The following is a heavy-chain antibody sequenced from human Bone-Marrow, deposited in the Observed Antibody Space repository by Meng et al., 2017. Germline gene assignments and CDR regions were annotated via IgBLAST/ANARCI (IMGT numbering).Heavy chain of an antibody. D-gene: IGHD2-8*01. V-gene: IGHV4-34*01. CDR2: INHSGST. J-gene: IGHJ3*02. Sequence: SQTRSLTGAVYGGSFSGYYWSWIRQPPGKGLEWIGEINHSGSTNYNPSLKSRVTISVDTSKNQFSLKLSSVTAADTAVYYCARGPNVLMVYAIRGHAFDIWGQGTMVTVSS. CDR3: ARGPNVLMVYAIRGHAFDI. CDR1: GGSFSGYY.